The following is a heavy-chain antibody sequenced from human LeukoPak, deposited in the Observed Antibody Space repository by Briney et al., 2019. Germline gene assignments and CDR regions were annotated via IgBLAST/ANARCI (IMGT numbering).Heavy chain of an antibody. CDR2: ISSNGGST. CDR1: GFTFSSYA. V-gene: IGHV3-64*01. D-gene: IGHD4-23*01. J-gene: IGHJ4*02. CDR3: ARDGGHDYGGPNGGSVTNPEFDY. Sequence: PGGSLRLSCAASGFTFSSYAMHWVRQAPGKGLEYVSAISSNGGSTYYANSVKGRFTISRDNSKNTLYLQMGGLRAEDMAVYYCARDGGHDYGGPNGGSVTNPEFDYWGQGTLVTVSS.